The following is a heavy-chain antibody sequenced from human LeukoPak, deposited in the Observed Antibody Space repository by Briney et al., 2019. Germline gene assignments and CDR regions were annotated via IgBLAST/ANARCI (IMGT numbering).Heavy chain of an antibody. CDR3: ARSSKNFDY. CDR1: GGSISSYY. Sequence: SETLSLTCTVSGGSISSYYWSWIRQPPGKGLEWIGYIYYSGSTNYNPSLKSRVTISVDTSKNQFSLKLSSATAADTAVYYCARSSKNFDYWGQGTLVTVSS. CDR2: IYYSGST. V-gene: IGHV4-59*01. J-gene: IGHJ4*02.